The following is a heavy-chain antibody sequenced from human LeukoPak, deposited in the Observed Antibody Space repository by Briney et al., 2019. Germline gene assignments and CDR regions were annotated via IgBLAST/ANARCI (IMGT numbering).Heavy chain of an antibody. J-gene: IGHJ5*02. CDR1: GYTFTGYY. Sequence: GASVKVSCKASGYTFTGYYMHWVRQAPGQGLEWMGWINPNSGGTNYAQKFQGRVTMTRDTSISTAYMELSRLRSDDTAVYYCARDHQYCSSTSCPQGWFDPWGQGTLVTVSS. CDR3: ARDHQYCSSTSCPQGWFDP. D-gene: IGHD2-2*01. CDR2: INPNSGGT. V-gene: IGHV1-2*02.